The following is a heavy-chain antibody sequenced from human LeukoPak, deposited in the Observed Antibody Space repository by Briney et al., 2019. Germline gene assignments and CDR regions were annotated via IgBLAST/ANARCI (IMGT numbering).Heavy chain of an antibody. D-gene: IGHD6-13*01. CDR3: ARISRYYYYYYMDV. Sequence: PSETLSLTCTVSGGSISSYYWGWIRQPPGKGLEWIGYIYYSGSTNYNPSLKSRVTISVDTSKNQFSLKLSSVTAADTAVYYCARISRYYYYYYMDVWGKGTTVTVSS. V-gene: IGHV4-59*01. J-gene: IGHJ6*03. CDR1: GGSISSYY. CDR2: IYYSGST.